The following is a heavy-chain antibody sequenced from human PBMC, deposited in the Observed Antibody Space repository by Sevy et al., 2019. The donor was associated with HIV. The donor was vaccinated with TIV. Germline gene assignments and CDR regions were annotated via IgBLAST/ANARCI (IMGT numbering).Heavy chain of an antibody. Sequence: ASVKVSCKASGGTFSSYAISWVRQAPGQGLEWMGGIIPIFGTANYAQKFQGRVTITADKSTSTAYMELSSLRSEDTAVYYCARGVGSTMVRGYYYYMDVWGKGTTVTGSS. CDR3: ARGVGSTMVRGYYYYMDV. CDR1: GGTFSSYA. J-gene: IGHJ6*03. CDR2: IIPIFGTA. V-gene: IGHV1-69*06. D-gene: IGHD3-10*01.